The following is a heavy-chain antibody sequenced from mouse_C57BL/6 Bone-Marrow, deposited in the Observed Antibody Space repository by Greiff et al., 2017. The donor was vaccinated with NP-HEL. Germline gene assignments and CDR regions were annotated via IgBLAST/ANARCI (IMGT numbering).Heavy chain of an antibody. Sequence: EVKLVESGGGLVKPGGSLKLSCAASGFTFSDYGMHWVRQAPEKGLEWVAYISSGSSTIYYADPVKGRFTISRDNAKNTLFLQMTSLRSEDTAMYYCARRLSLAYWGQGTLVTVSA. V-gene: IGHV5-17*01. CDR1: GFTFSDYG. CDR2: ISSGSSTI. D-gene: IGHD3-2*02. J-gene: IGHJ3*01. CDR3: ARRLSLAY.